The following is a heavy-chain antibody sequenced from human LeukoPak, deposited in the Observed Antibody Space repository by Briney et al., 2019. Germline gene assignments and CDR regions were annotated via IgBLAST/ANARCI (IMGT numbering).Heavy chain of an antibody. V-gene: IGHV3-74*01. Sequence: GGSLRLSCAASGFTFSNYWMHWVRQAPGKGLVWVSRINGDGSSTNYADPVKGRVTISRDNAKNRLYLQMNSLRAEDTAVYYCARVVKSDFWSGYFDYWGQGTLVTVSS. CDR3: ARVVKSDFWSGYFDY. CDR1: GFTFSNYW. D-gene: IGHD3-3*01. CDR2: INGDGSST. J-gene: IGHJ4*02.